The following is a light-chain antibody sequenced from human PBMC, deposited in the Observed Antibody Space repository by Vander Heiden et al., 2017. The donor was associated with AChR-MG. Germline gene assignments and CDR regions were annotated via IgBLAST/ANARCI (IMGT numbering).Light chain of an antibody. J-gene: IGLJ1*01. V-gene: IGLV1-40*01. CDR2: GNN. CDR1: SSNIGAGYD. CDR3: QSYDSSLSGFYV. Sequence: HSVLTQPPPVSGAPGQSVPLPCTGRSSNIGAGYDVHWYQQLPGTAPKLLIYGNNNRPSGVPDRFSGSKSGTSVSLVITGLQAEDEADYYCQSYDSSLSGFYVFGTGTRVTVL.